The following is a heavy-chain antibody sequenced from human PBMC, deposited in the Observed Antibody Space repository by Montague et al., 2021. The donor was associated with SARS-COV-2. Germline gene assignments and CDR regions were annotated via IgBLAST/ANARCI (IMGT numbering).Heavy chain of an antibody. CDR3: ARFGSGTLEFDL. V-gene: IGHV4-61*02. CDR1: GASISTGIYY. D-gene: IGHD1-26*01. J-gene: IGHJ4*02. CDR2: IRTTGHT. Sequence: TLSLTCTVSGASISTGIYYWSWIRQPAGKGLEWIGRIRTTGHTDYNSSLESRALMSVDTSTNQFSLSLTSVTAADTAVYFCARFGSGTLEFDLWGQGTLVTVSS.